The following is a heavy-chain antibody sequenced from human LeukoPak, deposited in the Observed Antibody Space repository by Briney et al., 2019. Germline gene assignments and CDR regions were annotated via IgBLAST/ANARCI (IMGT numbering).Heavy chain of an antibody. Sequence: PTGGSLRLSCAASGFTFSSYAMTWVRQAPGKGLEWVSAISGSGGNTYYADSVKGRFTISRDNSKNTLYLQMNSLRAEDTAVYYCANRPIPHAQFDIWGQGTMVTVSS. CDR3: ANRPIPHAQFDI. CDR1: GFTFSSYA. V-gene: IGHV3-23*01. J-gene: IGHJ3*02. CDR2: ISGSGGNT.